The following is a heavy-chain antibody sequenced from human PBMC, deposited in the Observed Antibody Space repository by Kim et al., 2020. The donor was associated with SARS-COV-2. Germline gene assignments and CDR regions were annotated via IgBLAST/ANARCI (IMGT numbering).Heavy chain of an antibody. CDR3: ARAFPAMVRGVIITEYYYYYGMDV. CDR1: GFTFSSYW. V-gene: IGHV3-74*01. CDR2: INSDGSST. D-gene: IGHD3-10*01. J-gene: IGHJ6*02. Sequence: GGSLRLSCAASGFTFSSYWMHWVRQAPGKGLVWVSRINSDGSSTSYADSVKGRFTISRDNAKNTLYLQMNSLRAEDTAVYYCARAFPAMVRGVIITEYYYYYGMDVWGQGTTVTVSS.